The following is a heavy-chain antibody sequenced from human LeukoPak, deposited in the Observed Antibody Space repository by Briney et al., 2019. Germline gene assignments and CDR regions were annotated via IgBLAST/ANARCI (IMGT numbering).Heavy chain of an antibody. D-gene: IGHD6-19*01. CDR3: ARGLSVPGAANTY. Sequence: GGSVRLSCAACGLTFSIYSMIWVRQARGKGLEWRSSISGSSSYIHYADSVKGRFTISRDNANNSLYLQMNSLRADDTAVYYCARGLSVPGAANTYWGRGTLVTVSS. CDR1: GLTFSIYS. CDR2: ISGSSSYI. V-gene: IGHV3-21*01. J-gene: IGHJ4*02.